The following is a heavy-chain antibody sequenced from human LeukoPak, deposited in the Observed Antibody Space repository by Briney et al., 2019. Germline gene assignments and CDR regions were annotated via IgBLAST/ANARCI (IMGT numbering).Heavy chain of an antibody. D-gene: IGHD6-19*01. CDR2: IKSKTDGGTT. Sequence: GGSLRLSCAASGFTFSNAWMSWVRQAPGKGLEWVGRIKSKTDGGTTDYAAPVKGRFTISRDDSKNTLYLQMNSLKTEDTAVYYCTTQYSSGWYWWYYFDYRGQGTLVTVSS. CDR1: GFTFSNAW. V-gene: IGHV3-15*01. CDR3: TTQYSSGWYWWYYFDY. J-gene: IGHJ4*02.